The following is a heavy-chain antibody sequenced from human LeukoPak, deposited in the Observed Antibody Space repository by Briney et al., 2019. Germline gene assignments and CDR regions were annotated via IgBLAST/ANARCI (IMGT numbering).Heavy chain of an antibody. D-gene: IGHD6-13*01. J-gene: IGHJ5*02. CDR3: AKAYSSSWYGRGRSGNWFDH. V-gene: IGHV3-30*02. Sequence: GGSLTLSCAASGFTFSSYGMHWLRQAPGKGLEGVAFIRYDGSNKYYADSVNDRFTVPRDNSKNTLYLQMNSLRAEDTAVYYCAKAYSSSWYGRGRSGNWFDHWGQGTLVTVSS. CDR1: GFTFSSYG. CDR2: IRYDGSNK.